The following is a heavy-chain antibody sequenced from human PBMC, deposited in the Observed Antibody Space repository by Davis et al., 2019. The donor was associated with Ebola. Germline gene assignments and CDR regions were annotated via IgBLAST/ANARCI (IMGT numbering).Heavy chain of an antibody. CDR2: IYSGVST. D-gene: IGHD6-19*01. CDR1: GFTVSSNY. Sequence: PGGSLRLSCAASGFTVSSNYMSWVRQAPGKGLEWVSVIYSGVSTYYADSVKVRFTISRDNSKNTLYLQMNSLRAEDTAVYYCARGLAGNYYYYGMDVWGKGATVTVSS. J-gene: IGHJ6*04. CDR3: ARGLAGNYYYYGMDV. V-gene: IGHV3-53*01.